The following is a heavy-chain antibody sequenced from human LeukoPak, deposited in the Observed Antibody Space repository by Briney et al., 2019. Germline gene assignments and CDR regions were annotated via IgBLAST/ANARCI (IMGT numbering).Heavy chain of an antibody. J-gene: IGHJ4*02. V-gene: IGHV3-23*01. CDR1: GFTFSNYA. CDR2: ISGSGDTT. D-gene: IGHD6-19*01. CDR3: ARESFKAVAGYLDY. Sequence: EGSLRLSCAASGFTFSNYAMTWVRQGPGKGLEWVSGISGSGDTTYYADSEKGRFTTSRDNFRNTLYLQMNSLTVADTAVYFCARESFKAVAGYLDYWGQGILVTVSS.